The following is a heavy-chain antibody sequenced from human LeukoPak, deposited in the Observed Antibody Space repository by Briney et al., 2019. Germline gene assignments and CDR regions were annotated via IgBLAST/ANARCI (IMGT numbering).Heavy chain of an antibody. J-gene: IGHJ3*02. CDR1: GYTFTSYD. CDR3: AREPPYCSSTSCFPVDAFDI. V-gene: IGHV1-8*01. D-gene: IGHD2-2*01. Sequence: GASVKVSCKASGYTFTSYDINWVRQATGQGLEWMGWMNPNSGNTGYAQKFQGRVTMTRDTSTSTVYMELSSLRSEDTAVYYCAREPPYCSSTSCFPVDAFDIWGQGTMVTVSS. CDR2: MNPNSGNT.